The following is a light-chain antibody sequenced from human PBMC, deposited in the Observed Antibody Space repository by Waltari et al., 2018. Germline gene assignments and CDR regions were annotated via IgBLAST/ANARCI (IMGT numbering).Light chain of an antibody. CDR2: KAS. J-gene: IGKJ1*01. V-gene: IGKV1-5*03. Sequence: DIQMTQSPSTLSASVGDSLSITCRASQSISTWLAWYQQKPGKAPKLLIYKASTLESGVPSRFSGSGSGTEFTLTISSLQPDDCATYYCQQYHSYRTFGQGTKVEIK. CDR1: QSISTW. CDR3: QQYHSYRT.